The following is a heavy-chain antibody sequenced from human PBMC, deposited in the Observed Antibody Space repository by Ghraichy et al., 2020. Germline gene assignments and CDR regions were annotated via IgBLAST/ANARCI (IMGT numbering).Heavy chain of an antibody. CDR2: ISAYNGNT. Sequence: ASVKVSCKASGYTFTSYGISWVRQAPGQGLEWMGWISAYNGNTNYAQKLQGRVTMTTDISTSTAYMELRSLRSDDTAVYYCARVDYYGSGRGWGAYYFYYWGQGTLVTVSS. J-gene: IGHJ4*02. D-gene: IGHD3-10*01. V-gene: IGHV1-18*01. CDR1: GYTFTSYG. CDR3: ARVDYYGSGRGWGAYYFYY.